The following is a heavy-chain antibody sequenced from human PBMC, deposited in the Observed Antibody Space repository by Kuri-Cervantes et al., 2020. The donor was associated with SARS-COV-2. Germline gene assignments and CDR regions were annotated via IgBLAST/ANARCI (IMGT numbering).Heavy chain of an antibody. CDR2: ISGSGGST. D-gene: IGHD2-15*01. CDR3: AKSRGYCSGGSCYPAGIDIDY. J-gene: IGHJ4*02. V-gene: IGHV3-23*01. Sequence: LSLTCAASGFTFSSYDMHWVRQAPGKGLEWVSAISGSGGSTYYADSVKGLFTISRDNSTNTLYLQMNSLRAEDTAVYYCAKSRGYCSGGSCYPAGIDIDYWGQGTLVTVSS. CDR1: GFTFSSYD.